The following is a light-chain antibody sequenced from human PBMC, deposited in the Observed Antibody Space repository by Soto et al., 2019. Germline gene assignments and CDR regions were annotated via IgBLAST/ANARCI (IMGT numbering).Light chain of an antibody. CDR3: QAWDSSTEV. J-gene: IGLJ1*01. CDR2: QDS. V-gene: IGLV3-1*01. Sequence: SYELTQPPSVSVSPGQTASITCSGDKLGDKYACWYQQKPGQSPVLVIYQDSKRPSGIPGRFSGSNSGNTATLTISGTQEMDEDYYYCQAWDSSTEVFGTGTKLTVL. CDR1: KLGDKY.